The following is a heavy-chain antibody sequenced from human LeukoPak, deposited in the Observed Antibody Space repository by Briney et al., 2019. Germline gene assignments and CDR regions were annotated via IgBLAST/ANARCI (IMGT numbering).Heavy chain of an antibody. J-gene: IGHJ6*02. CDR2: ISGSGGST. CDR1: GFTFSSYA. Sequence: GGSLRISCAASGFTFSSYAMSWVRQAPGKGLEWVSAISGSGGSTYYADSVKGRFTISRDNSKDTLYLQMNSLRAEDTAVYYCAKDDCSGGSCYSGISFYYYGMDVWGQGTTVTVSS. V-gene: IGHV3-23*01. D-gene: IGHD2-15*01. CDR3: AKDDCSGGSCYSGISFYYYGMDV.